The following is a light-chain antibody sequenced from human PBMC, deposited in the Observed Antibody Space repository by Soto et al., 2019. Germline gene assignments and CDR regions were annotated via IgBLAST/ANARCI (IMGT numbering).Light chain of an antibody. CDR2: SAS. CDR3: QEYNGNSGLT. Sequence: DIQMTQSPSTLSASVGDRVTITCRASQNIRSWLAWYQQKPGKAPELLIYSASGLESGVPSRFSGSGSGTEFRLTISSLQPDDFATYYCQEYNGNSGLTFGGGTKVEIK. V-gene: IGKV1-5*03. J-gene: IGKJ4*01. CDR1: QNIRSW.